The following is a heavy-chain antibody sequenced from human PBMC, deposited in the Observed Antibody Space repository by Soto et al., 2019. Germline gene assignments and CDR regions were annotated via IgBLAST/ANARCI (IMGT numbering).Heavy chain of an antibody. CDR1: GYSISSGYY. CDR2: IYHSVST. D-gene: IGHD6-6*01. Sequence: PSETLSLTCAVSGYSISSGYYWGWIRQPPGKGLEWIGSIYHSVSTYYNPSLKSRVTISVDTSKNQFPLKLSSVTAADTAVYYCARAHRSSSWFDPLGQGTLVTDSS. J-gene: IGHJ5*02. V-gene: IGHV4-38-2*01. CDR3: ARAHRSSSWFDP.